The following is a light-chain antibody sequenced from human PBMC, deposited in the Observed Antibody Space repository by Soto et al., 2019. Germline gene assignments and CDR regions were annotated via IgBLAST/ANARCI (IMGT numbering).Light chain of an antibody. Sequence: EIVLTQSPGTLSLSPGERATLSCRASQSVTSDYLAWYQQKPGQAPRLLIYGTSNRATGIPDRFSGSGSGTDFSLTISSLEPGDLAVYYCQQYGSSPRTFGQGTKVDIK. J-gene: IGKJ1*01. CDR3: QQYGSSPRT. V-gene: IGKV3-20*01. CDR1: QSVTSDY. CDR2: GTS.